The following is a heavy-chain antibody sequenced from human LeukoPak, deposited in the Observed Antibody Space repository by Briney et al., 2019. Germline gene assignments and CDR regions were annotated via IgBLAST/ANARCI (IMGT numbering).Heavy chain of an antibody. V-gene: IGHV3-7*01. J-gene: IGHJ3*02. Sequence: PGGPLRLSCTASGFTFSGHWMSWVRQAPGKGLEWVASIRQDGSEKHYVDSVEGRFIISRDNAKNSLHLQMNSLRAEDTAVYYCAKDRREVVIRDVIDIWGQGTIVTVSS. CDR2: IRQDGSEK. CDR1: GFTFSGHW. D-gene: IGHD3-22*01. CDR3: AKDRREVVIRDVIDI.